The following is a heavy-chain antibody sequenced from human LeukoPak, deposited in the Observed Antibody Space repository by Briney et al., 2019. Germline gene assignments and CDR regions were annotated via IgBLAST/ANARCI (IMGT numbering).Heavy chain of an antibody. J-gene: IGHJ4*02. CDR1: GYTFTGYY. Sequence: ASVKVSCKASGYTFTGYYMHWVRQAPGQGLEWMGWINPNSGGTNYAQKFRGWVTMTRDTSISTAYMELSRLRSDDTAVYYCARGQRQWELLRWDYWGQGTLVTVSS. CDR3: ARGQRQWELLRWDY. V-gene: IGHV1-2*04. D-gene: IGHD1-26*01. CDR2: INPNSGGT.